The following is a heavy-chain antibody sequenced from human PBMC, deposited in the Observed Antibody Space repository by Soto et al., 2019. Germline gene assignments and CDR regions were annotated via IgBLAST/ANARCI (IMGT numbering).Heavy chain of an antibody. CDR2: ISSNGVST. CDR3: ASEGRQFYWYFDR. V-gene: IGHV3-64*01. CDR1: GFTFNSYG. J-gene: IGHJ2*01. Sequence: EVQLVESGGGLVQPGGSLRLSCAVSGFTFNSYGMVWVRQAPGQGLEYVSAISSNGVSTNYAHSVKGRFTISRDKSKNTPWLQIGTLRADDMALYYWASEGRQFYWYFDRWGRGALVTVSS.